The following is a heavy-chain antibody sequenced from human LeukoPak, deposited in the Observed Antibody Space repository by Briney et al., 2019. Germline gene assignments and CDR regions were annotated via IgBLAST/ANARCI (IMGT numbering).Heavy chain of an antibody. D-gene: IGHD1-1*01. CDR2: INYSRSP. V-gene: IGHV4-39*07. CDR1: RGSISSSSYF. CDR3: AREKIGTGTILGKDYYYMDV. J-gene: IGHJ6*03. Sequence: SETLSLTCTVSRGSISSSSYFWGWIRQPPGKGLEWIGTINYSRSPYYNPSLRSRVTISLDTSKNQFSLKLSSVTAADTAMYYCAREKIGTGTILGKDYYYMDVWGKGTTVTVSS.